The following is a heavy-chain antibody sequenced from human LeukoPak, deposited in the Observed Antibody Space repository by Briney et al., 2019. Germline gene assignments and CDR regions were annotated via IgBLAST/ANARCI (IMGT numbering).Heavy chain of an antibody. CDR2: IKTDGTTT. V-gene: IGHV3-74*01. Sequence: PGGSLRLSCAASGFTFSSYWMYRVRRVPGKGLVWVSRIKTDGTTTNYADSVQGLFTVSRDNAKSTLYLQMNSLRAEDTAVYFCTRDYCAGGSCFSGPGYWGQGTLVTVSS. D-gene: IGHD2-15*01. CDR3: TRDYCAGGSCFSGPGY. CDR1: GFTFSSYW. J-gene: IGHJ4*02.